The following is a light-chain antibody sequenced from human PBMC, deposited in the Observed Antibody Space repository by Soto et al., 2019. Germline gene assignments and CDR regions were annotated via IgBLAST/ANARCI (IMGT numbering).Light chain of an antibody. V-gene: IGKV3-20*01. Sequence: ETVLTQSPGTLSLSPGERATLSCRASQSVGNNYLAWFQQKHGQAPRLLIYGASSRATGIPDRFSGSGSGTDFTLAISGLEPEDFAVYYCHQYATSPLTFGGGTKVETK. CDR1: QSVGNNY. J-gene: IGKJ4*01. CDR3: HQYATSPLT. CDR2: GAS.